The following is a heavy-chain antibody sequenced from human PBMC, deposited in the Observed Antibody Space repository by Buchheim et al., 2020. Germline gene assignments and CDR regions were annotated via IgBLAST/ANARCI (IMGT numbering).Heavy chain of an antibody. D-gene: IGHD2-2*01. J-gene: IGHJ5*02. Sequence: QVQLVQSGAEVKKPGSSVKVSCKASGGTFSSYAISWVRQAPGQGLEWMGRIIPILGIANYAQKFQGRVTITADKSTRPAYMELSSLRSEDTAVYYCARDESVVPAAMGWFDPWGQGTL. CDR1: GGTFSSYA. CDR3: ARDESVVPAAMGWFDP. CDR2: IIPILGIA. V-gene: IGHV1-69*04.